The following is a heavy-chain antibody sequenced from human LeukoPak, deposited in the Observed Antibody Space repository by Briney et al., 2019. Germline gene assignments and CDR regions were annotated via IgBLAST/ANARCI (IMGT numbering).Heavy chain of an antibody. D-gene: IGHD3-10*01. J-gene: IGHJ4*02. CDR3: ARGRFGELPQSSY. CDR2: INPSGGST. Sequence: ASVKVSCKASGGTFSSYAISWVRQAPGQGLEWMGIINPSGGSTSYAQKFQGRVTMTRDTSTSTVYMELSSLRSEDTAVYYCARGRFGELPQSSYWGQGTLVTVSS. V-gene: IGHV1-46*01. CDR1: GGTFSSYA.